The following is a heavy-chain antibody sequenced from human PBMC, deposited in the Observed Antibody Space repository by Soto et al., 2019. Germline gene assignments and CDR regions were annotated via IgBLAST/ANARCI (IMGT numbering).Heavy chain of an antibody. Sequence: GESLKISCKCSGYSFTSYWIGLVRQMPGKGLEWMGIIYPGDSDTRYSPSFQGQVTISADKSISTAYLQWSSLKASDTAMYYCARRLERRNDAFDIWGQGTMVTVSS. CDR3: ARRLERRNDAFDI. D-gene: IGHD1-1*01. CDR1: GYSFTSYW. CDR2: IYPGDSDT. J-gene: IGHJ3*02. V-gene: IGHV5-51*01.